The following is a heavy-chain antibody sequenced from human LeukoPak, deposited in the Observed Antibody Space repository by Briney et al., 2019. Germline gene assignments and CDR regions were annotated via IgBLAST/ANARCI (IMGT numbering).Heavy chain of an antibody. CDR2: ISFDGSNK. V-gene: IGHV3-30*03. CDR3: ARDEGPYYYYYGMDV. J-gene: IGHJ6*02. Sequence: GGSLRLSCAASGFTFSNYGMHWVRQAPGKGLEWVAVISFDGSNKYYADSVKGRFTIFRDNSKNTLYLQMNSLRAEDTALYYCARDEGPYYYYYGMDVWGQGTTVTVSS. CDR1: GFTFSNYG.